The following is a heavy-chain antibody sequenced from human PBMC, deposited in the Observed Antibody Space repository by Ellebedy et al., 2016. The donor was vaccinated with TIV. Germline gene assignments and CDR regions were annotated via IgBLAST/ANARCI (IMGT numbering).Heavy chain of an antibody. J-gene: IGHJ4*02. D-gene: IGHD3-10*01. CDR3: AKPFYYGSGSYGGVDY. CDR2: ISDSGGST. V-gene: IGHV3-23*01. CDR1: GFTFSSYA. Sequence: GGSLRLSXAASGFTFSSYAMSWVRQAPGKGLEWVSAISDSGGSTYNADSVKGRFTISRDNSKNTLYLQMNSLRAEDTDVYYCAKPFYYGSGSYGGVDYWGQGTLVTVSS.